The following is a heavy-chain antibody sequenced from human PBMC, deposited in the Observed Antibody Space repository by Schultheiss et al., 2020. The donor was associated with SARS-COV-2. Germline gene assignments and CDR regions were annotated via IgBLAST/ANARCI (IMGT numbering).Heavy chain of an antibody. CDR1: GGSISSGGYY. J-gene: IGHJ6*02. CDR2: IYYSGST. CDR3: ARVPMIGCSGGSCPSPYYYYYGMDV. Sequence: SETLSLTCTVSGGSISSGGYYWSWIRQHPGKGLEWIGYIYYSGSTYYNTSLKSRVTISVDTSKNQFSLKLSSVTAADTAVYYCARVPMIGCSGGSCPSPYYYYYGMDVWGQGTTVTVSS. D-gene: IGHD2-15*01. V-gene: IGHV4-31*03.